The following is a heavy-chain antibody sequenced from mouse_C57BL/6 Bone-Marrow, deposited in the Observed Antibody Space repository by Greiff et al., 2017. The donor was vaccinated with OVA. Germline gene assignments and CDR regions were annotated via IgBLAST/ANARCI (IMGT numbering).Heavy chain of an antibody. J-gene: IGHJ3*01. CDR2: IYPGNSDT. CDR1: GYTFTSYW. V-gene: IGHV1-5*01. Sequence: EVQLQQSGTVLARPGASVKMSCKTSGYTFTSYWMHWVKQRPGQGLEWIGAIYPGNSDTSYNQKFKDKATLTADKSSSTAYMQLSSLTSEDSAVYYCARSRDGYPWFAYWGQGTLVTVSA. D-gene: IGHD2-3*01. CDR3: ARSRDGYPWFAY.